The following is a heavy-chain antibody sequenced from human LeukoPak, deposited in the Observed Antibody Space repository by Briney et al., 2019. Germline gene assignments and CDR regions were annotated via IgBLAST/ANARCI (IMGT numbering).Heavy chain of an antibody. Sequence: SVKVSCKASGYTFTGYYMHWVRQAPGQGLEWMGGIIPIFGTANYAQKFQGRVTITTDESTSTAYMELSSLRSEDTAVYYCARERITMVRGVNNYNWFDPWGQGTLVTVSS. J-gene: IGHJ5*02. V-gene: IGHV1-69*05. CDR3: ARERITMVRGVNNYNWFDP. D-gene: IGHD3-10*01. CDR2: IIPIFGTA. CDR1: GYTFTGYY.